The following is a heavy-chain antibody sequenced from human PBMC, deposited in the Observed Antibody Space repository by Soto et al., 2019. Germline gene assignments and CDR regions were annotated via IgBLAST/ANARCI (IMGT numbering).Heavy chain of an antibody. CDR2: IIPKFVTP. V-gene: IGHV1-69*01. J-gene: IGHJ4*02. D-gene: IGHD1-7*01. CDR1: GGTFSSHV. CDR3: ARGAEGLGYNWKYVPFDL. Sequence: QVQLVQSGAEVKKPGSSVRVSCKTSGGTFSSHVFSWVRQAPGQGLEWMGGIIPKFVTPNSAQRFQDRVTITADEPTSTVYMELSSLRPEDTAVYYCARGAEGLGYNWKYVPFDLWGQGTLVTVSS.